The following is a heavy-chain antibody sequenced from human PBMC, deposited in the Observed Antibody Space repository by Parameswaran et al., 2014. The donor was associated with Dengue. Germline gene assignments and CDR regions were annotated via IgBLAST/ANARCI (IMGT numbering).Heavy chain of an antibody. D-gene: IGHD2-2*01. J-gene: IGHJ4*02. Sequence: VRQAPGKGLEWVSLISGGGYTYYADSVKGRFTISRDNSKNTLYLQMNSLRPEDTAVYFCAKDLYCNTTSCLEDYWGQGTLVTVSS. CDR2: ISGGGYT. V-gene: IGHV3-23*03. CDR3: AKDLYCNTTSCLEDY.